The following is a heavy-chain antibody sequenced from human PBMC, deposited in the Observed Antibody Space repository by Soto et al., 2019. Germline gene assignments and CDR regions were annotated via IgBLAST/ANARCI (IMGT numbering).Heavy chain of an antibody. V-gene: IGHV4-39*01. Sequence: GSLRLSCAASGFTFSSHSMNWIRQSPGKGLEWIGSIYYSGSTHNNPSLKSRVTMSVDTYTNQFSLKLMSVTAADTAIYYCTRHEGGTAADSPLDYWGQGTLVTVSS. D-gene: IGHD6-13*01. CDR2: IYYSGST. CDR1: GFTFSSHS. CDR3: TRHEGGTAADSPLDY. J-gene: IGHJ4*02.